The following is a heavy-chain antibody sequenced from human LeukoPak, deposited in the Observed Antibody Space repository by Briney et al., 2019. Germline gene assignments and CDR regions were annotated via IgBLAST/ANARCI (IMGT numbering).Heavy chain of an antibody. CDR1: GFTFSRTW. CDR3: VLGDGKD. V-gene: IGHV3-7*03. CDR2: IHEDGSEK. J-gene: IGHJ4*02. Sequence: GGSLRLSCAASGFTFSRTWMSWARQAPGKGLEWVANIHEDGSEKYYVESVKGRFTVSRDNAKNSLNLQMSSMRAEDTAVYYCVLGDGKDWGQGTQVIVSS. D-gene: IGHD4-23*01.